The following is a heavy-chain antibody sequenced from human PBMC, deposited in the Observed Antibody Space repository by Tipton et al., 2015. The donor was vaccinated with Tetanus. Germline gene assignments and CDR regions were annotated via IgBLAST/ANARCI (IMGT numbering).Heavy chain of an antibody. D-gene: IGHD3-3*01. CDR2: IYESGDT. Sequence: LRLSCTVSGGSIRGGTFYWGWIRQPPGKGLEWIGSIYESGDTYYIPSLKSRVTISVDTSKNQFSLNLNSMAAADTGVYHCARHQSGYFTPFDYWGQGNLVTVSS. V-gene: IGHV4-39*01. CDR3: ARHQSGYFTPFDY. J-gene: IGHJ4*02. CDR1: GGSIRGGTFY.